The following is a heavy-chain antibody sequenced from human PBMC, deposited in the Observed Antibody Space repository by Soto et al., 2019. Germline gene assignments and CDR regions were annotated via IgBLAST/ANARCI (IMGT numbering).Heavy chain of an antibody. CDR3: ARRTSYYSSDYYCY. J-gene: IGHJ4*02. V-gene: IGHV3-21*01. D-gene: IGHD3-22*01. CDR1: GFTFSSYS. Sequence: EVQLVESGAGLVKPGGSLRLSCAASGFTFSSYSMNWVRQAPGKGLEWVSSISSSSSYIYYVDSVKGRFTISRDNAKNSLFLQMNSLRAEDTSVYYCARRTSYYSSDYYCYWGQGTLVTVSS. CDR2: ISSSSSYI.